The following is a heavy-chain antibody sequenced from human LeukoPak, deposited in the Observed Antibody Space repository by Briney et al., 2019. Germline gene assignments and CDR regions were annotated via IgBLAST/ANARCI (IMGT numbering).Heavy chain of an antibody. CDR3: ARDQSCSTTGCLDPEYFQH. D-gene: IGHD2-2*01. CDR2: LSSSSSTI. CDR1: GXTFSTYS. V-gene: IGHV3-48*02. Sequence: GGSLRLSCAASGXTFSTYSMNWVRQAPGKGLEWVLYLSSSSSTIYYADSVRGRFTISRDNAKNSLYLQMNSLRDEDTAVYYCARDQSCSTTGCLDPEYFQHWGQGTLVTVSS. J-gene: IGHJ1*01.